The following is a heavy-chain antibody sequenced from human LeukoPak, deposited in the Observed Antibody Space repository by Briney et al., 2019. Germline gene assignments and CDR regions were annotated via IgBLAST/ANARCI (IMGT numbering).Heavy chain of an antibody. V-gene: IGHV3-48*01. D-gene: IGHD5-12*01. CDR2: ISSTSSTL. CDR3: ARESAYAFDY. CDR1: GFTFSGYS. Sequence: GGSLRLSCAAPGFTFSGYSMNWVRQAPGKGLEWVSYISSTSSTLLYTDSVKGRLIISRDNAKNSLYLQMNSLRAEDTAVYYCARESAYAFDYWGQGILVTVSS. J-gene: IGHJ4*02.